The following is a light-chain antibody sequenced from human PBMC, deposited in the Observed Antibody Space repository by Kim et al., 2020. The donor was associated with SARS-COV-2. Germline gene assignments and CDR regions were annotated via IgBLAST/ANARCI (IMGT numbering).Light chain of an antibody. CDR3: QNYNSAPLT. CDR2: GAS. Sequence: ASVGDRVTLTCRASQGINNYLAWYQQTPGKAPKLLIYGASGLYSGVPSRFSGSGSGTDFTLTISSLQPEDVGNYYCQNYNSAPLTFGGGTKVDIK. V-gene: IGKV1-27*01. CDR1: QGINNY. J-gene: IGKJ4*01.